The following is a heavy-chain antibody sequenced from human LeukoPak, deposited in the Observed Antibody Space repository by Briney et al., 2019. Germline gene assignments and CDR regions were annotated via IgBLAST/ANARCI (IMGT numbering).Heavy chain of an antibody. CDR1: GGTFSSYA. Sequence: ASVKVSCKASGGTFSSYAISWVRQAPGQGLEWMGIINPSGGSTSYAQKFQGRVTMTRDTSTSTVYMELSSLRSEDTAVYYCARDGEMATIAFFDYWGQGTLVTVSS. V-gene: IGHV1-46*01. CDR2: INPSGGST. CDR3: ARDGEMATIAFFDY. D-gene: IGHD5-24*01. J-gene: IGHJ4*02.